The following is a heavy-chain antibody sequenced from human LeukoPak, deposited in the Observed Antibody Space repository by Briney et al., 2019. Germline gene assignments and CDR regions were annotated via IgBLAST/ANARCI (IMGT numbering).Heavy chain of an antibody. CDR3: ARLGVYFDFWFDP. D-gene: IGHD3-9*01. CDR2: ISSSSSYI. V-gene: IGHV3-21*01. CDR1: GFTFSSYS. Sequence: NPGGSLRLSCAASGFTFSSYSMNWVRQAPGKGLEWVSSISSSSSYIYYADLVKGRFTISRDNAKNSLYLQMNSLRAEDTAVYYCARLGVYFDFWFDPWGQGTLVTVSS. J-gene: IGHJ5*02.